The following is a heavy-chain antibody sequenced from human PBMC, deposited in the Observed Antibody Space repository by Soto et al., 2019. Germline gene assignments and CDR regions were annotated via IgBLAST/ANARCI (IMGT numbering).Heavy chain of an antibody. J-gene: IGHJ4*02. CDR3: ARDIGSYAYGEGY. D-gene: IGHD3-10*01. V-gene: IGHV4-4*07. Sequence: SETRSLTCSGSGGSISRDWWSWIRQPAGKGLEWIGRVYSSGTTDYNPSLNSRATMSVETSKNQFSLKLSSVTAADTAVYYCARDIGSYAYGEGYWGQGIQVTVS. CDR2: VYSSGTT. CDR1: GGSISRDW.